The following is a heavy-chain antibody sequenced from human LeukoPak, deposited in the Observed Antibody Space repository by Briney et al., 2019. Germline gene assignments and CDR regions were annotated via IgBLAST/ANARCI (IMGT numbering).Heavy chain of an antibody. CDR3: ARAWSRVDPFDI. CDR1: GFTFSSYE. D-gene: IGHD2-8*02. V-gene: IGHV3-48*03. Sequence: GGSLRLSCAASGFTFSSYEMNWVRQAPGKGLEWVSYISSSGSTIYYADSVKGRFTISRDNANNSLYLQMNSLRAEDTAVYYCARAWSRVDPFDIWGQGTMVTVSS. J-gene: IGHJ3*02. CDR2: ISSSGSTI.